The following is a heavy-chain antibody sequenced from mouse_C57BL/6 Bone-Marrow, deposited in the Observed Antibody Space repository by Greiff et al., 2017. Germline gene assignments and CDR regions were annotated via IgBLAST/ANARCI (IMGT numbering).Heavy chain of an antibody. Sequence: DVKLVESGGGLVQPGGSMKLSCAASGFTFSDAWMDWVRQSPEKGLEWVAEIRNKANNHATYYAESVKGRFTISRDDSKSSVYLQMNSLIAEDTGIYYCTAQATEHYAMDYWGQGTSVTVSS. CDR2: IRNKANNHAT. J-gene: IGHJ4*01. CDR1: GFTFSDAW. D-gene: IGHD3-2*02. CDR3: TAQATEHYAMDY. V-gene: IGHV6-6*01.